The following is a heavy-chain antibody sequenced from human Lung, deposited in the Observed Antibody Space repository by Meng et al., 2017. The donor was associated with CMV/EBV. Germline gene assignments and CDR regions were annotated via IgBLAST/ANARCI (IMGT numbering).Heavy chain of an antibody. D-gene: IGHD2-21*01. J-gene: IGHJ4*02. CDR3: AADSLGCGGECYYPFDF. Sequence: SVXVSXKASRGTFSNYAISWVRQAPGQGLEWMGAIVPVVLIPSYPRKFEGRATITADKSTTTAYMELRSLRSEDTAVYYCAADSLGCGGECYYPFDFWGQGXLVTVSS. CDR2: IVPVVLIP. CDR1: RGTFSNYA. V-gene: IGHV1-69*10.